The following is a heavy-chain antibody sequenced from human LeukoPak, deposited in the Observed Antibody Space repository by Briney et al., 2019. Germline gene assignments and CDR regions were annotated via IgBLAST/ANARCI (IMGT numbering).Heavy chain of an antibody. CDR1: GYTFTSYD. J-gene: IGHJ3*02. V-gene: IGHV1-8*01. CDR2: MNPNSGNT. CDR3: AIYDILTGFRAFDI. D-gene: IGHD3-9*01. Sequence: GASVKVSRKASGYTFTSYDINWVRQATGQGLEWMGWMNPNSGNTGYAQKFQGRVTMTRNTSISTAYMELSSLRSEDTAVYYCAIYDILTGFRAFDIWGQGTMVTVSS.